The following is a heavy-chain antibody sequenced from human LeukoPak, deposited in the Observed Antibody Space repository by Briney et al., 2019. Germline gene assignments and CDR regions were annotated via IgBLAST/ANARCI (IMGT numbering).Heavy chain of an antibody. Sequence: PSETLSLTCTVSGGSISSSSYYWGWIRQPPGKGLEWIGSIYYSGSTYYSPSLKSRVTISVDTSKNQFSLKLRSVTAADAAVYYCAGYSKYYYSGMDVWGQGTTVTVSS. CDR2: IYYSGST. V-gene: IGHV4-39*01. J-gene: IGHJ6*02. CDR1: GGSISSSSYY. D-gene: IGHD5-24*01. CDR3: AGYSKYYYSGMDV.